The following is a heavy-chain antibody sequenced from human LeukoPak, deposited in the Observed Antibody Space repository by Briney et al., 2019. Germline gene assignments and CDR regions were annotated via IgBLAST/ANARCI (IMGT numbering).Heavy chain of an antibody. CDR3: AKDWAQSSWDQLYYFDY. Sequence: PGGSLRLSCTASGVTFSGYGMRWVRQTPGKGLEWVAFIRYVGSYEYYAHSVKGRFTISRDNSNNTLYLQMNSLRAEDTAVYYCAKDWAQSSWDQLYYFDYWGQGTLVTVSS. CDR1: GVTFSGYG. V-gene: IGHV3-30*02. J-gene: IGHJ4*02. CDR2: IRYVGSYE. D-gene: IGHD6-13*01.